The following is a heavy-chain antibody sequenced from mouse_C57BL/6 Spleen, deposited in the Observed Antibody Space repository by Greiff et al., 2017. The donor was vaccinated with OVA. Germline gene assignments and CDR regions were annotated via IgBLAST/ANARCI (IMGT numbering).Heavy chain of an antibody. CDR2: ISYDGSN. D-gene: IGHD1-1*02. CDR1: GSSITSGYY. J-gene: IGHJ2*01. CDR3: ARDGNYFDY. V-gene: IGHV3-6*01. Sequence: ESGPGLVKLSQSLSLTCSVTGSSITSGYYWNWIRQFPGNKLELMGYISYDGSNNYNPSLKNRITITRDTSKNQFFLKLNSVTTEDTATYYCARDGNYFDYWGQGTTLTVSS.